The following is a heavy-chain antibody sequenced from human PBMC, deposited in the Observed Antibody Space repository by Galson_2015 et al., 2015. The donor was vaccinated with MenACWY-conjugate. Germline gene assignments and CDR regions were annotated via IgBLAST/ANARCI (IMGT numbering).Heavy chain of an antibody. V-gene: IGHV2-70*11. CDR2: IDWRDNK. J-gene: IGHJ3*02. Sequence: PALVKPTQTLTLTCTFSGFSLSTYEMCIYWVRQPPGKALEWLARIDWRDNKYYTTSLKTRLTISKDTSTNQVVLTMTNVDPVDTAPYYCARMHIVLDATDAFDIWGQGTMVTVSS. CDR3: ARMHIVLDATDAFDI. CDR1: GFSLSTYEMC. D-gene: IGHD3-22*01.